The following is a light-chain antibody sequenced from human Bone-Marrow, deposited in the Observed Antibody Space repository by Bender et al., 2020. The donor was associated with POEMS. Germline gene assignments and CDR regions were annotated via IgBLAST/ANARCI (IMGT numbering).Light chain of an antibody. CDR3: SSYTGSSTVV. CDR2: DVT. J-gene: IGLJ2*01. Sequence: QSALTQPASVSGSPGQSITISCTGTSSDVGGFDYVSWYQHHPGKAPKLLIYDVTNRPSGVFDRFSGSKSGNTASLTISGLQAEDEADYFCSSYTGSSTVVFGGGTKLTVL. V-gene: IGLV2-14*03. CDR1: SSDVGGFDY.